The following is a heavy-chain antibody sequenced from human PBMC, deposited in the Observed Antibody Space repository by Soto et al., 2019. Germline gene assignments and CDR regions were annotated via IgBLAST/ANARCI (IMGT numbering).Heavy chain of an antibody. D-gene: IGHD5-18*01. CDR1: GGSISSGDYY. CDR3: ARGYGVDTAMVTFFSYFDY. J-gene: IGHJ4*02. Sequence: QVQLQESGPGLVKPSQTLSLTCTVSGGSISSGDYYWSWIRQPPGKGLEWTGYIYYIGRTYYNPSLKSRVTVSGDTSKNQFSLKLSSVTAADTAVYYCARGYGVDTAMVTFFSYFDYWGQGTLVTVSS. CDR2: IYYIGRT. V-gene: IGHV4-30-4*01.